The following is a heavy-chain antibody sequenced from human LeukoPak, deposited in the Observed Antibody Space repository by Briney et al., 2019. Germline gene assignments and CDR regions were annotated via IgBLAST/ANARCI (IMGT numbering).Heavy chain of an antibody. CDR1: GFTVSSNY. D-gene: IGHD3-3*01. Sequence: GGSLRLSCAASGFTVSSNYMTWVRQAPGKGLEWVSLIYSGGSTYYADSVKGRFTISRDDSKNTLFLQMNSLRADDTAVYYCARGNWSPDMRYYFDYWGQGTLVTVSS. V-gene: IGHV3-53*01. CDR2: IYSGGST. J-gene: IGHJ4*02. CDR3: ARGNWSPDMRYYFDY.